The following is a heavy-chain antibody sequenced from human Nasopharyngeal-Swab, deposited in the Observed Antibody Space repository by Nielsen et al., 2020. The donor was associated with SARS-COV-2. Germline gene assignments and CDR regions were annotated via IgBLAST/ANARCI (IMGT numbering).Heavy chain of an antibody. Sequence: ASVKVSCKASGYTLSSYDINWVRQATGQGLEWMGWVNPNSGDTGYAPNFQGRVTITRDTSISTVYMELSSLRSEDMAVYYCARDYGGNSGWFDPWGQGTLVTVSS. D-gene: IGHD4-23*01. J-gene: IGHJ5*02. CDR1: GYTLSSYD. CDR2: VNPNSGDT. CDR3: ARDYGGNSGWFDP. V-gene: IGHV1-8*03.